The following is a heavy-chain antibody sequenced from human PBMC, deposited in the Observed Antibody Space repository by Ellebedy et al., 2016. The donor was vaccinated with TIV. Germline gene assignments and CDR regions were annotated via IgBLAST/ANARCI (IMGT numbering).Heavy chain of an antibody. CDR2: MYYSGSA. D-gene: IGHD5-12*01. Sequence: MPSETLSLTCTVSGGSISSYYWSWIRQLPGKGLEWIGYMYYSGSANYNPSLKSRFTMSVDTSKNQFSLKLSSVTAADTAVYYCARYSGYDYGNYFDYWGQGTLVTVSS. CDR1: GGSISSYY. CDR3: ARYSGYDYGNYFDY. J-gene: IGHJ4*02. V-gene: IGHV4-59*12.